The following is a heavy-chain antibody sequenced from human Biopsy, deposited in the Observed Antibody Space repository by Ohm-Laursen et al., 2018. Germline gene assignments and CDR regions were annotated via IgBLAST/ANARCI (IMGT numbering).Heavy chain of an antibody. J-gene: IGHJ6*02. D-gene: IGHD1-26*01. CDR3: ARDPIVGSKADGMDV. V-gene: IGHV3-33*01. CDR2: IWYDGSSE. CDR1: GFTFSVYA. Sequence: SLRLSCSASGFTFSVYAMHWVRQAPGKGLEWVAIIWYDGSSEYYADSVKGRFTISRDNSKNTVYLEMDSLRAEDTAVYFCARDPIVGSKADGMDVWGQGTTVTVSS.